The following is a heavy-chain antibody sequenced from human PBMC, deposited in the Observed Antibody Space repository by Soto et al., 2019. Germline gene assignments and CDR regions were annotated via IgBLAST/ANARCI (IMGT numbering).Heavy chain of an antibody. D-gene: IGHD3-16*02. Sequence: ETLSLTCTVSGGSISSYYWSWIRQPAGKGLEWIGRIYTSGSTNYNPSLKSRVTMSVDTSKNQFSLKLSSVTAANTAVYYCARDRVMMPFGGVIAMGDFDIWGQGTMVTVSS. J-gene: IGHJ3*02. V-gene: IGHV4-4*07. CDR1: GGSISSYY. CDR3: ARDRVMMPFGGVIAMGDFDI. CDR2: IYTSGST.